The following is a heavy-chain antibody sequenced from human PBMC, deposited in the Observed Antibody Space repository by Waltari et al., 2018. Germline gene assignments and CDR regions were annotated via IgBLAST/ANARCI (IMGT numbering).Heavy chain of an antibody. Sequence: EVQLVESGGGLVQPGRSLRLSCTASGFTFGDYAMSWVRPAPGKGLEWVGFIRSKAYGGRTEYTASVKGRVTISRDDCKSMAYRQMNSLKTEDTAVYYCTRVGYDSSGYYYYYYYYMDVWGKGTTVTVSS. V-gene: IGHV3-49*04. J-gene: IGHJ6*03. CDR3: TRVGYDSSGYYYYYYYYMDV. D-gene: IGHD3-22*01. CDR2: IRSKAYGGRT. CDR1: GFTFGDYA.